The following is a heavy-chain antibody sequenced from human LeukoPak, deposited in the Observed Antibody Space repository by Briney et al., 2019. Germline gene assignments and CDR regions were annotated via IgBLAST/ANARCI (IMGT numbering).Heavy chain of an antibody. J-gene: IGHJ4*02. Sequence: SETLSLTCTVSGGSISSGGYYWSWTRQHPGKGLAWIGYIYYSGSTYYNPSLKSRVTISVDTSKNQFSLKLSSVTAADTAVYYCARGTTMVRGVSHFDYWGQGTLVTVSS. CDR1: GGSISSGGYY. V-gene: IGHV4-31*03. CDR2: IYYSGST. CDR3: ARGTTMVRGVSHFDY. D-gene: IGHD3-10*01.